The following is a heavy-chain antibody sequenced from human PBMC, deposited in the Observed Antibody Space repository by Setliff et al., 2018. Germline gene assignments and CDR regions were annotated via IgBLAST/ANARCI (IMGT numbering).Heavy chain of an antibody. D-gene: IGHD3-10*01. J-gene: IGHJ4*02. Sequence: PSETLSLTCTVSGGSISSGSNYWSWIRQPAGRGLEWIGHIDPSGNTNYHPSLKSRVTISGDTSKNQFSLKLTSVTAADTAVYFCARSLGSGSYYNSRPFYSDYWGQGTLVT. CDR3: ARSLGSGSYYNSRPFYSDY. V-gene: IGHV4-61*09. CDR2: IDPSGNT. CDR1: GGSISSGSNY.